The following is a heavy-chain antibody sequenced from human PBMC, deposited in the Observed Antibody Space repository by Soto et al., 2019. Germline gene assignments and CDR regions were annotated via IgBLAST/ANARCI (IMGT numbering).Heavy chain of an antibody. CDR2: VSFDGSNK. CDR3: ARDQTGITTAGGGPIDR. CDR1: GFSLSTHA. D-gene: IGHD6-13*01. J-gene: IGHJ5*02. Sequence: PGGCLGLACAASGFSLSTHAMDGVRKAPGKGLECVAIVSFDGSNKYYADSVNGRFTISRDNSKNTLYLQMSGLTPEDTAFYYCARDQTGITTAGGGPIDRWGQGTLVTVSS. V-gene: IGHV3-30*19.